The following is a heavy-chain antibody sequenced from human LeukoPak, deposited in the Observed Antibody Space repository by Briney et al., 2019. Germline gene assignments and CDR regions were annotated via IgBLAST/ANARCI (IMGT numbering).Heavy chain of an antibody. CDR2: ISWNSGSI. Sequence: GGSLRLSCAGSGFIFNNYAMHWVRQPPGNGLEWVSGISWNSGSIDYADSVKGRFTISRDNAKNSLYLQMNSLRVEDTAFYYCAKDNRRHYTSGPNPDSLHWGQGALVTVSS. CDR3: AKDNRRHYTSGPNPDSLH. D-gene: IGHD6-19*01. CDR1: GFIFNNYA. V-gene: IGHV3-9*01. J-gene: IGHJ4*02.